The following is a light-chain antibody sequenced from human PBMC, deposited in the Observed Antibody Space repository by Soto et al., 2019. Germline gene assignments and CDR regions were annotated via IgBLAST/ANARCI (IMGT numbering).Light chain of an antibody. Sequence: EIVLTQSPATLSLSPGETATLSCRASQSIGSHLAWYQQDPGQAPRLLISDASNRAPGIPARFSGSGSGTDFTLTISSLEPEDFSIYYCQQRSNWPPITFGQGTRLDI. CDR2: DAS. CDR1: QSIGSH. CDR3: QQRSNWPPIT. J-gene: IGKJ5*01. V-gene: IGKV3-11*01.